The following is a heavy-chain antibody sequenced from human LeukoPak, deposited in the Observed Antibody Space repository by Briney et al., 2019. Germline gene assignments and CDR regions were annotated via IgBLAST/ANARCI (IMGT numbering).Heavy chain of an antibody. D-gene: IGHD3-22*01. J-gene: IGHJ3*02. CDR2: ISWNSGSI. Sequence: GGSLRLSCAASGFTFDDYAMHWVRQAPGKGLEWVSGISWNSGSIGYADSVKGRFTISRDNAKNSLYLQMNSLRAEDTALYYCAKAPNYDSSGXSXFDIWGQGTMVTVSS. V-gene: IGHV3-9*01. CDR3: AKAPNYDSSGXSXFDI. CDR1: GFTFDDYA.